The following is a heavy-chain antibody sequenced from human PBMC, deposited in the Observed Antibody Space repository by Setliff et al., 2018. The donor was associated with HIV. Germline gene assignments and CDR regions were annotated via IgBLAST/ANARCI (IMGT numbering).Heavy chain of an antibody. V-gene: IGHV4-38-2*01. CDR2: IYTSGST. Sequence: SETLSLTCAVSGYSICSGYYWGWIRQPPGKGLEWIGSIYTSGSTNYNPSLKSRVTISVDTSKNQFSLKLSSVTAADTAVYYCARQMPGVRGVIVASIDYWGQGTLVTVSS. D-gene: IGHD3-10*01. CDR1: GYSICSGYY. CDR3: ARQMPGVRGVIVASIDY. J-gene: IGHJ4*02.